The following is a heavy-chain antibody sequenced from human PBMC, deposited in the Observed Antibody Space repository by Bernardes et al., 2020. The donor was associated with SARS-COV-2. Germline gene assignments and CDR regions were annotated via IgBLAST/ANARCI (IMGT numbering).Heavy chain of an antibody. CDR3: ATGGDGKTAPGMDV. CDR1: GFTFSRYW. V-gene: IGHV3-74*01. D-gene: IGHD3-16*01. J-gene: IGHJ6*02. Sequence: GWSLRLSCAASGFTFSRYWMHWGRQVPGKGLVWVSRINPDASSTNYADSVKGRFTISRDNARNTVYLQMNSLRIEDTGVFYCATGGDGKTAPGMDVWGQGTTVTVSS. CDR2: INPDASST.